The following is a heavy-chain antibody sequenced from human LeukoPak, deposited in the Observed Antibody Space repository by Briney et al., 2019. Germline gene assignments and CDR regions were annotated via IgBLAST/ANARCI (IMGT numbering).Heavy chain of an antibody. V-gene: IGHV1-2*06. CDR1: GYTFTTYS. D-gene: IGHD3-16*01. CDR2: INPNSGGT. CDR3: ARTPRLPSGWGAFDI. J-gene: IGHJ3*02. Sequence: ASVKVSCKASGYTFTTYSISWVRQAPGQGLEWMGRINPNSGGTNYAQKFQGRVTMTRDTSISTAYMELSRLRSDDTAVYYCARTPRLPSGWGAFDIWGQGTMVTVSS.